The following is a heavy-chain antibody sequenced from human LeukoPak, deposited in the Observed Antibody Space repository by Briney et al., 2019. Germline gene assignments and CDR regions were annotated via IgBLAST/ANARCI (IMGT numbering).Heavy chain of an antibody. CDR2: INWNGGRT. V-gene: IGHV3-20*01. CDR3: ARLYCSGGSCYLGNYYYYMDV. J-gene: IGHJ6*03. CDR1: GFTFDDYG. D-gene: IGHD2-15*01. Sequence: GGSLRLSCAASGFTFDDYGMSWVRQGPGKWLGWVSGINWNGGRTGYADSVKGRFTISRDNAKNSLYLQMNSLRAEDTALYHCARLYCSGGSCYLGNYYYYMDVWGKGTTVTISS.